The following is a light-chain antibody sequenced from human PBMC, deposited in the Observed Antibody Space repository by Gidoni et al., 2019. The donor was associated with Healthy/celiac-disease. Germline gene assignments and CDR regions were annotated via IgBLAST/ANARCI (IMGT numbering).Light chain of an antibody. J-gene: IGKJ1*01. CDR3: QQYYSTPWT. V-gene: IGKV4-1*01. CDR2: WAS. Sequence: DIFITQSPDPLAVSLGARATINCKSSQSVLYSSNNKNYLAWYQQKPGQPPKLLIYWASTRESGVPDRFSGSGSGTDFTLTISSLQAEDVAVYYCQQYYSTPWTFGQGTKVEIK. CDR1: QSVLYSSNNKNY.